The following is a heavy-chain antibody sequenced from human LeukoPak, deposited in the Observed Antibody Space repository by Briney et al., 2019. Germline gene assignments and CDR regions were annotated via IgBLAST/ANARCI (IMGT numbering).Heavy chain of an antibody. CDR1: GDSISSYY. Sequence: SETLSLTCTVSGDSISSYYWSWIRQPPGKGLEWIGYIYYSGSTNYNPSLKSRVTISVDTSKNQFSLKLSSVTAADTAVYYCARAAAWSENYYWYFDLWGRGTLVTVSS. CDR2: IYYSGST. J-gene: IGHJ2*01. V-gene: IGHV4-59*01. CDR3: ARAAAWSENYYWYFDL. D-gene: IGHD1-7*01.